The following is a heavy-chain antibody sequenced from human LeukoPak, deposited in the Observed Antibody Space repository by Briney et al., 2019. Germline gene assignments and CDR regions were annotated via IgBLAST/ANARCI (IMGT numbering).Heavy chain of an antibody. D-gene: IGHD6-13*01. CDR3: SCSTWYANTKLDY. CDR1: GITFGDYA. CDR2: IRGKAYGGTT. Sequence: GESLKISCSASGITFGDYAMCWVRQAPGKGLEWVGFIRGKAYGGTTEYAASVKGRFTISRDDAKRIAFLQMNSLKTEDTGVYYCSCSTWYANTKLDYWGQGTLVTVSS. V-gene: IGHV3-49*04. J-gene: IGHJ4*02.